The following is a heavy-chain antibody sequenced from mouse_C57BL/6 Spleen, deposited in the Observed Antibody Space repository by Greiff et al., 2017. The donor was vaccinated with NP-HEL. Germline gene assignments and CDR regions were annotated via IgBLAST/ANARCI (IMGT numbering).Heavy chain of an antibody. J-gene: IGHJ4*01. CDR3: HLYDGYSYAMDY. CDR2: ISDGGSYT. V-gene: IGHV5-4*03. Sequence: EVMLVESGGGLVKPGGSLKLSCAASGFTFSSYAMSWVRQTPEKRLEWVATISDGGSYTYYPDNVKGRFTISRDNAKNNLYLQMSHLKSEDTAMYYCHLYDGYSYAMDYWGQGTSVTVSS. D-gene: IGHD2-3*01. CDR1: GFTFSSYA.